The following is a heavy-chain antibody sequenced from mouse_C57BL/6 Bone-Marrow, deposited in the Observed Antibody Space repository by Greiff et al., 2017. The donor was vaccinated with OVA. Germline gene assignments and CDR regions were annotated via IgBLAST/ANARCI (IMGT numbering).Heavy chain of an antibody. CDR3: TRRGYYGNFGAY. CDR2: IDPETGGT. J-gene: IGHJ3*01. CDR1: GYTFTDYE. Sequence: VQLKQSGAELVRPGASVTLSCKASGYTFTDYEMHWVKQTPVHGLEWIGAIDPETGGTAYNQKFKGKAILTADKSSSTAYMELRSLTSEDSAVYYCTRRGYYGNFGAYWGQGTLVTVSA. D-gene: IGHD2-1*01. V-gene: IGHV1-15*01.